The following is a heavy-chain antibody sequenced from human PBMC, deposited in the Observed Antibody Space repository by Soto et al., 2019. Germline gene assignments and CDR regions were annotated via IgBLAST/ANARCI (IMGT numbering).Heavy chain of an antibody. Sequence: GASVKVSCKASGYTFTSYGISWVRQAPGQGLEWMGWISAYNGNTNYAQKLQGRVTMTTDTSTSTAYMELRSLRSDDTAVYYCARVRRGYSYGRPTPYAFDIWGQGTMVTVSS. J-gene: IGHJ3*02. V-gene: IGHV1-18*01. CDR1: GYTFTSYG. CDR3: ARVRRGYSYGRPTPYAFDI. CDR2: ISAYNGNT. D-gene: IGHD5-18*01.